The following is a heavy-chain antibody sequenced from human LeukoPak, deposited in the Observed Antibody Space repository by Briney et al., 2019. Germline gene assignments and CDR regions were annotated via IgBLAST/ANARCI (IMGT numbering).Heavy chain of an antibody. CDR1: GLTFSSYG. CDR3: ARDLTMVGSGTDAFHI. V-gene: IGHV3-33*08. Sequence: GGSLRLSCAASGLTFSSYGMHWVRQAPGKGLEWVAVIWYDGSNTYYADSVKGRFTISRDNSKNTLYLQINSLRADDTAVYYCARDLTMVGSGTDAFHIWGQGTMVTVSS. D-gene: IGHD3-10*01. J-gene: IGHJ3*02. CDR2: IWYDGSNT.